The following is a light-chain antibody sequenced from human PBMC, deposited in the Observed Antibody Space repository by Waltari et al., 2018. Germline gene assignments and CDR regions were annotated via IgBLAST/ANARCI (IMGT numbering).Light chain of an antibody. CDR2: DVS. Sequence: QSALTQPASVSGSPGQSLTISCTGTSSDVGGYNYVSWYQQHPGKAPKLMIYDVSKRPSGVSNRFSGSKSGNTASLTISGLQAEDEADYYCSSYTSSSTFFGGGTKLTVL. J-gene: IGLJ2*01. CDR3: SSYTSSSTF. V-gene: IGLV2-14*01. CDR1: SSDVGGYNY.